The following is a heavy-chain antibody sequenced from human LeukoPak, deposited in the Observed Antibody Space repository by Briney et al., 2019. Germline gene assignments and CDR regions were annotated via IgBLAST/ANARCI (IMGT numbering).Heavy chain of an antibody. CDR3: ARETSITMVRGVSNP. J-gene: IGHJ5*02. CDR1: GYTFTSYY. V-gene: IGHV1-46*01. Sequence: ASVKVSCKASGYTFTSYYMHWMRQAPGQGLEWMGIINPSGGSTSYAQKFQGRVTMTRDTSTSTVYMELISLRSEDTAVYYCARETSITMVRGVSNPWGQGTLVTVSS. CDR2: INPSGGST. D-gene: IGHD3-10*01.